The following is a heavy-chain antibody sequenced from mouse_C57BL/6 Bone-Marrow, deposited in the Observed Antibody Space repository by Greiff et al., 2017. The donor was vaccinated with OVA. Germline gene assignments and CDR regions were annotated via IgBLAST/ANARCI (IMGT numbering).Heavy chain of an antibody. CDR3: ARVRTTHGIYAMDY. Sequence: QVQLQQPGAELVKPGASVKLSCKASGYTFTSYWMHWVKQRPGQGLEWIGMIHPNSGSTNYNEKFKSKATLTVDKSSSTAYMQLSSLTSEDSAVYYCARVRTTHGIYAMDYWGQGTSVTVSS. J-gene: IGHJ4*01. CDR2: IHPNSGST. CDR1: GYTFTSYW. V-gene: IGHV1-64*01.